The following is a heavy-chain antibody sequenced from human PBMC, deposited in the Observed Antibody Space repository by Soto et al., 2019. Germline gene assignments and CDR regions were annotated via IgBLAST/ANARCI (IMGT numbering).Heavy chain of an antibody. CDR1: GGSFSGFY. D-gene: IGHD3-10*01. J-gene: IGHJ3*02. Sequence: ETLSLTCAVYGGSFSGFYWSWIRQPPGKGLEWIGEINHSGSTNYNPSLKSRVTISVDTSKNQFSLKLSSVTTADTAVYYCARRPVASTLNYYGSGSYKPRGAFDIWGQGTMVTVSS. V-gene: IGHV4-34*01. CDR3: ARRPVASTLNYYGSGSYKPRGAFDI. CDR2: INHSGST.